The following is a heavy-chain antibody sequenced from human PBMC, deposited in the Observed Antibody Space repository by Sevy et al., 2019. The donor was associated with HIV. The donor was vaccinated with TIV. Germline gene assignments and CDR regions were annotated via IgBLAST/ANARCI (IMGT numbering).Heavy chain of an antibody. Sequence: GGSLRLSCAASGFTVSSNYMSWVRQAPGKGLEWVSVIYSGGSTYYADSVKGRFTISRDNSKNTLYLQMNSLRAEDTAVYYCARDRNRSGSYYRRRRSHGMDVWGQGTTVTVSS. CDR3: ARDRNRSGSYYRRRRSHGMDV. CDR2: IYSGGST. V-gene: IGHV3-53*01. D-gene: IGHD3-10*01. J-gene: IGHJ6*02. CDR1: GFTVSSNY.